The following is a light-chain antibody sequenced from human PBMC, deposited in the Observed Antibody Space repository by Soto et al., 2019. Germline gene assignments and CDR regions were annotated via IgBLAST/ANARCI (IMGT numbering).Light chain of an antibody. CDR3: AAWDDSLNGVV. CDR1: SSNIGSNA. J-gene: IGLJ2*01. Sequence: QAVVTQPPSASGTPGQRVTISCSGSSSNIGSNAVNWYHQLPGTAPKLLIYSKNQRPSGVPDRFSGSKSGTSASLAISGLQSEDEGDYYCAAWDDSLNGVVFGGGTKLTVL. V-gene: IGLV1-44*01. CDR2: SKN.